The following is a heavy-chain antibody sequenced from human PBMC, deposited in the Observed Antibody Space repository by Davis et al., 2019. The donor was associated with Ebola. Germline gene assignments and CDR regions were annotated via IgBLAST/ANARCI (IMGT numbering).Heavy chain of an antibody. V-gene: IGHV3-48*01. J-gene: IGHJ5*02. D-gene: IGHD3-3*01. Sequence: ESLKISCAAPGFPFSSSSLNCVRQAPGKGLEWVSSISISSSTIYYADSVKGRFTISRDNAKNSLYLQMNSLRVEDTAVYYCARGPSHYDFWSGYLPNWFDPWVQGTLVTVSS. CDR3: ARGPSHYDFWSGYLPNWFDP. CDR2: ISISSSTI. CDR1: GFPFSSSS.